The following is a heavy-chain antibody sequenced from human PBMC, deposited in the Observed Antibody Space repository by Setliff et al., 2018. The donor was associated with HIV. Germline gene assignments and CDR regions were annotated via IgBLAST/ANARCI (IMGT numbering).Heavy chain of an antibody. J-gene: IGHJ6*04. D-gene: IGHD6-19*01. CDR3: ARSGSGWPHYQYHHTDV. V-gene: IGHV1-69*13. Sequence: SVKVSCKASGGTFSSFAFSWIRQAPGQGLEWMGGIIPIFGKVEYAQRFQDRVKITAAESTTTAYMELSSLRSEDTAIYYCARSGSGWPHYQYHHTDVWGKGTTVTVSS. CDR2: IIPIFGKV. CDR1: GGTFSSFA.